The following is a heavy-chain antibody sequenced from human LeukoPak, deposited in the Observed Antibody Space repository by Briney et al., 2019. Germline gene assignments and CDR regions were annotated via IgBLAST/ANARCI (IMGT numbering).Heavy chain of an antibody. CDR3: ARDLYDYGSFYFEY. Sequence: VQPGGSLGLSCAASGFTVSSNYMSWVRQAPGKGLEWVSVIYSGGSTYYADSVKGRFTISRDNSKNTLYLQMNSLRAEDTAVYYCARDLYDYGSFYFEYWGQGTLVTVSS. CDR2: IYSGGST. J-gene: IGHJ4*02. V-gene: IGHV3-66*01. D-gene: IGHD3-10*01. CDR1: GFTVSSNY.